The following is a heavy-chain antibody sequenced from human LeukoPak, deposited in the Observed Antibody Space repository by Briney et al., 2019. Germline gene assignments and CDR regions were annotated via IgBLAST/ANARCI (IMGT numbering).Heavy chain of an antibody. CDR1: GFTFSNYE. D-gene: IGHD3-10*01. J-gene: IGHJ5*02. CDR3: AKNKYYYGSKSYGVPNWFDP. Sequence: AGGSLRLSCAASGFTFSNYEMTWVRQAPGRGLEWIGSIYYSGSTYYNPSLKSRVTISVDKSKNQFSLKLSSVTAADTAVYYCAKNKYYYGSKSYGVPNWFDPWGQGTLVTVSS. CDR2: IYYSGST. V-gene: IGHV4-59*05.